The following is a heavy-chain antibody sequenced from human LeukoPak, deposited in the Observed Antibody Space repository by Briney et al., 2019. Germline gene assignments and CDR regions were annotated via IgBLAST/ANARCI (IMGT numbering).Heavy chain of an antibody. CDR2: INPNSGGT. D-gene: IGHD2-2*01. CDR3: ARDPWGGDIVVPAAIHDP. CDR1: GYTFTDYY. V-gene: IGHV1-2*06. Sequence: ASVKVSCKASGYTFTDYYIHWVRQAPGQGLEWMGRINPNSGGTNYAQKFQGRVTMTRDTSINTAYTELSRLRSDDTAVYYCARDPWGGDIVVPAAIHDPWGQGTLVTVSS. J-gene: IGHJ5*02.